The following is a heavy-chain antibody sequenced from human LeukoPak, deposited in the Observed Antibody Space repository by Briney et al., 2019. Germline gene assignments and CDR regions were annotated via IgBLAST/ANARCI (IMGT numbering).Heavy chain of an antibody. J-gene: IGHJ4*02. CDR3: ARGVGSSWYYFDY. D-gene: IGHD6-13*01. CDR1: GGSISSYY. Sequence: SETLSLTCTVSGGSISSYYWSWIRQPPGKGLEWIGYIYYSGSTNYNPSLKSRVTISVDTSKNQFSLRLSSVTAADTAVYYCARGVGSSWYYFDYWGQGTLVTVSS. CDR2: IYYSGST. V-gene: IGHV4-59*01.